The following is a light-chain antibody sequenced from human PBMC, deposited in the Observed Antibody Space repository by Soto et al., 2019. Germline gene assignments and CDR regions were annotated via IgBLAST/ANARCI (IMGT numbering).Light chain of an antibody. CDR1: QGISSY. Sequence: IQLTQSPSSLSASVGDRVTITCRASQGISSYLAWYQQKPGKAPKLLIYAASTLQSGVPSRFSGSGSWTDFTLTISSLQPEEFATYYCQQLNSYPAFGQGTKLEIK. J-gene: IGKJ2*01. CDR3: QQLNSYPA. V-gene: IGKV1-9*01. CDR2: AAS.